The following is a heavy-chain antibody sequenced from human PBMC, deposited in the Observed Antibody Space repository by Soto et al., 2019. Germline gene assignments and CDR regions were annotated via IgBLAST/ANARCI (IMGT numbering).Heavy chain of an antibody. CDR3: ARGDYDILTGPRHQRKRRQFEGFDY. D-gene: IGHD3-9*01. J-gene: IGHJ4*02. CDR2: ITAYIGNT. Sequence: GASVKVSRQASGFTLSSYGISWVRQGPGQRLEWMGWITAYIGNTNYAQKLQGRVTMTTDTSTSTAYMELRSLRSDDTAVYYCARGDYDILTGPRHQRKRRQFEGFDYWGQGTLVTVSS. CDR1: GFTLSSYG. V-gene: IGHV1-18*01.